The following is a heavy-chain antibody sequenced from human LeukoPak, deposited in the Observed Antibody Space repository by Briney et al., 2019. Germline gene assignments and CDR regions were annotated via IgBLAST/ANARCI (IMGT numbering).Heavy chain of an antibody. J-gene: IGHJ4*02. CDR2: INPNSGDT. D-gene: IGHD6-19*01. CDR1: GGTFSSYA. V-gene: IGHV1-2*02. CDR3: ARGPGYTSGWFTTPRNY. Sequence: ASVKVSCKASGGTFSSYAISWVRQAPGQGLEWMGWINPNSGDTNYAQKFQGRVTMTRDTSISTAYMDLNNLRSDDTAMYYCARGPGYTSGWFTTPRNYWGQGTLVTVSS.